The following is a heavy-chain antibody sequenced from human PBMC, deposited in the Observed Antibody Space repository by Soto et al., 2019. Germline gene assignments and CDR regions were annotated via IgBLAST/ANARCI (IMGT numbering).Heavy chain of an antibody. J-gene: IGHJ4*02. CDR3: ARHPSYDYVWGSYRYTDY. CDR2: IYPGDSDT. V-gene: IGHV5-51*01. Sequence: PGESLRISCKGSGYSFTSYWIGWVRQVPGKGLEWMGIIYPGDSDTRYSPSFQGQVTISADKSISTAYLQWSSLKASDTAMYYCARHPSYDYVWGSYRYTDYWGQGTLVTVSS. D-gene: IGHD3-16*02. CDR1: GYSFTSYW.